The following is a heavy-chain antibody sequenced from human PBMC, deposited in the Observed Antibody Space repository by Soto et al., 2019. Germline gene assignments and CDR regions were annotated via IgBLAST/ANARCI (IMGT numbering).Heavy chain of an antibody. Sequence: EVQLVESGGGLVQPGGSLRLSCAASGFTFSSYEMNWVRQAPGKGLEWVSYIFNSGDIKYYAESVKGRFTISRDNAKSSLYLQMTSLKAEDTAVYYCARDRKLTTYDYYGMDVWGQGTTVTVSS. CDR3: ARDRKLTTYDYYGMDV. CDR1: GFTFSSYE. J-gene: IGHJ6*02. V-gene: IGHV3-48*03. D-gene: IGHD1-1*01. CDR2: IFNSGDIK.